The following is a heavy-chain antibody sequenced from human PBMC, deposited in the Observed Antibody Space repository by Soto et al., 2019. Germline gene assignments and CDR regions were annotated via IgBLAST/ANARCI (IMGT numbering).Heavy chain of an antibody. V-gene: IGHV4-39*01. Sequence: SETLSLTCTVSGGSISSSSYYWGWIRQPPGKGLEWIGSIYYSGSTYYNPSLKSRVTISVDTSKNQFSLKLSSVTAADTAVYYCATPPIAARLRGTFYYMDVWGKGTTVTVSS. CDR2: IYYSGST. CDR1: GGSISSSSYY. CDR3: ATPPIAARLRGTFYYMDV. D-gene: IGHD6-6*01. J-gene: IGHJ6*03.